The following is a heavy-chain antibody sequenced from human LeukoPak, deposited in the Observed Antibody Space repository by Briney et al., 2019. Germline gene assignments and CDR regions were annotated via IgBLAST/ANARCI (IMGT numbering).Heavy chain of an antibody. D-gene: IGHD6-13*01. Sequence: SETLSLTCTVSGGSIRSYYWSWIRQPPGKGLEWIGYIYYSGSTNYNPSLKSRVTISVDTSKNQFSLKLSSVTAADTAVYYCASPTTAAGKGNYYYYGMDVWGQGTTVTVSS. V-gene: IGHV4-59*08. CDR2: IYYSGST. CDR3: ASPTTAAGKGNYYYYGMDV. CDR1: GGSIRSYY. J-gene: IGHJ6*02.